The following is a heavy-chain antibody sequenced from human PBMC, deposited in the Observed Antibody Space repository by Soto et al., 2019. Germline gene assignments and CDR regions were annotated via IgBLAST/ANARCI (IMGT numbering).Heavy chain of an antibody. J-gene: IGHJ4*02. D-gene: IGHD2-15*01. CDR2: ISYDGSNK. CDR3: ARVPEIVPIGPHLDY. Sequence: QVQLVESGGGVVQPGRSLRLSCAASGFTFSSYAMHWVRQAPGKGLEWVAVISYDGSNKYYADSVKGRFTISRDNSKNTLYLQMNSLRAEDTAVYYCARVPEIVPIGPHLDYWAREPWSPSPQ. V-gene: IGHV3-30-3*01. CDR1: GFTFSSYA.